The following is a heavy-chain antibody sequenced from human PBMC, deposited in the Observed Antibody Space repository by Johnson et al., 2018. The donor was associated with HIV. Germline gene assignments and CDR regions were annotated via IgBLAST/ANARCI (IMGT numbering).Heavy chain of an antibody. V-gene: IGHV3-64*01. Sequence: VQLVESGGGLVQPGGSLRLSCAASGFTLSSYGMHWVRQAPGKGLEYVSAISSNGGSTYYANSVKGRFTISRDNSKNTLYLQMNSLRAEDTAVYYTRATIPRDAFDIWGQGTMVTVSS. CDR3: RATIPRDAFDI. CDR1: GFTLSSYG. CDR2: ISSNGGST. J-gene: IGHJ3*02. D-gene: IGHD5-12*01.